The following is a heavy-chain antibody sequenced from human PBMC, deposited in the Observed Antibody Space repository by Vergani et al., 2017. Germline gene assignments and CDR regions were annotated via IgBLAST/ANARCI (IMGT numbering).Heavy chain of an antibody. Sequence: QVQLVESGGGVVQPGRSLRLSCAASGFSFSDHYMTWIRQAPGKGLEWVSYISNSGNTIEYADSVKGRFSISRDNAKSSLFLQMDSLRAEDTAIYYCAKGQYGDYFDYWGQGTLVTVSS. CDR3: AKGQYGDYFDY. CDR2: ISNSGNTI. D-gene: IGHD4-17*01. J-gene: IGHJ4*02. V-gene: IGHV3-11*01. CDR1: GFSFSDHY.